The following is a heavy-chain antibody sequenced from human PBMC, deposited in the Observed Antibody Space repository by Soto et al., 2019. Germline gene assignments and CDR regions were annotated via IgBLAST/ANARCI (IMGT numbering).Heavy chain of an antibody. CDR3: ARLSRAAGSSWSHFDY. CDR2: IYPGDSDT. Sequence: GESLKISGKGSGCSFTSYWTGWVRQMPGKGLEWMGIIYPGDSDTRYSPSFQGQVTISADKSISTAYLQWSSLKASDTAMYYCARLSRAAGSSWSHFDYWGQGTLVTVSS. V-gene: IGHV5-51*01. CDR1: GCSFTSYW. D-gene: IGHD6-13*01. J-gene: IGHJ4*02.